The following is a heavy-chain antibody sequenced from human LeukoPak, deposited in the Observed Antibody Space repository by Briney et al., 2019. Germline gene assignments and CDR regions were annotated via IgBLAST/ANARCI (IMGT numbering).Heavy chain of an antibody. CDR3: ARISMTTVDY. Sequence: GGSLRLSCAASGFTLSTYSMNWVRQAPGKGLEWVSSISTSSIYIYYSDSVKGRFTISRDNAKNSLYLQMNSLRAEDTAVYYCARISMTTVDYWGQGTLVTVSS. CDR1: GFTLSTYS. J-gene: IGHJ4*02. CDR2: ISTSSIYI. D-gene: IGHD4-17*01. V-gene: IGHV3-21*01.